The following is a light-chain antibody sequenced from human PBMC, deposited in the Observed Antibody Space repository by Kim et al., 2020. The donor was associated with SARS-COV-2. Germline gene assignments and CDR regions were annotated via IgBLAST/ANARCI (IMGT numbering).Light chain of an antibody. CDR1: SGHSSYA. V-gene: IGLV4-69*01. Sequence: SAKLTSTRGSGHSSYAIAWHQQQPEKGPRYLMKLNSDGSHSKGDGIPDRFSGSSSGAERYLTISSRQSEDEDDYYCQTWGTGIHWVFGGGTKLTVL. J-gene: IGLJ3*02. CDR3: QTWGTGIHWV. CDR2: LNSDGSH.